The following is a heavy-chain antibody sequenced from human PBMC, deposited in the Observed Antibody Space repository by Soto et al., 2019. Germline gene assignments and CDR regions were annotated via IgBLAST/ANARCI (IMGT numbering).Heavy chain of an antibody. V-gene: IGHV4-59*08. CDR1: GGSISSYY. CDR2: LYYSGST. CDR3: ARRYGSYFDY. D-gene: IGHD4-17*01. J-gene: IGHJ4*02. Sequence: QVQLQESGPGLVKPSETLSLTCTVSGGSISSYYWSWIRQPPGKGLEWIGYLYYSGSTNYNPSLKSRVTISVDTSKNQLSLKLSSVTAADTAVYYCARRYGSYFDYWGQGTLVTVSS.